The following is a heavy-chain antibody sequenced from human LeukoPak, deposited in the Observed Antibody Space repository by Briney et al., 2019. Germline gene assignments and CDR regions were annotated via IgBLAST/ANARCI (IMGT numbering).Heavy chain of an antibody. J-gene: IGHJ4*02. CDR2: ISGSGGRT. Sequence: PGGSLRLSCAASGFTFSSYAMSWVRQAPGKGLEWVSAISGSGGRTYYADSVKGRFTISRDNSKNTLYLQMNSLRAEDTAVYYCAKIKGMITFGGVIVYWGQGTLVTVSS. V-gene: IGHV3-23*01. CDR3: AKIKGMITFGGVIVY. CDR1: GFTFSSYA. D-gene: IGHD3-16*02.